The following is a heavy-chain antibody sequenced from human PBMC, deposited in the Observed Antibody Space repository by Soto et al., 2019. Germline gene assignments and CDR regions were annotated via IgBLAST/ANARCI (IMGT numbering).Heavy chain of an antibody. CDR3: ARYYDYIWGSYRTNRYLDY. Sequence: GASVKVSCKASGYTFTSYAMHWVRQAPGQRLEWMGWINAGNGNTKYSQKFQGRVTITRDTSASTAYMELSSLRSEDTAVYYCARYYDYIWGSYRTNRYLDYWGQGTLVTVSS. CDR1: GYTFTSYA. V-gene: IGHV1-3*01. CDR2: INAGNGNT. D-gene: IGHD3-16*02. J-gene: IGHJ4*02.